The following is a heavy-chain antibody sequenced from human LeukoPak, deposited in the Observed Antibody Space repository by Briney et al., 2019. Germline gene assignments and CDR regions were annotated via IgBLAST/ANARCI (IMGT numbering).Heavy chain of an antibody. D-gene: IGHD3-10*01. CDR3: ARDSGTTGEVKFDP. J-gene: IGHJ5*02. CDR1: GGSFSGYY. V-gene: IGHV4-59*10. CDR2: MYSSGS. Sequence: SETLSLTCAVYGGSFSGYYWSWIRQPPGKGLEWIGRMYSSGSNYNPSLKSRVTMSIDTSTNQLSLKLSSVTAADTAVYYCARDSGTTGEVKFDPWGQGALVTVSS.